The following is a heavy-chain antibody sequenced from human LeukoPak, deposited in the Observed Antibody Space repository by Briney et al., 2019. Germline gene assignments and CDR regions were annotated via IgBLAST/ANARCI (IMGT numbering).Heavy chain of an antibody. CDR1: GYTFTSYD. CDR3: ARGISSGRGHYYMDV. V-gene: IGHV1-8*01. D-gene: IGHD1-1*01. CDR2: MNPNSGNT. J-gene: IGHJ6*03. Sequence: ASVKVSCKASGYTFTSYDINWVRQATGQGLGWMGWMNPNSGNTGYAQKFQGRVTMTRNTSISTAYMELSSLRSEDTAVYYCARGISSGRGHYYMDVWGKGTTVTVSS.